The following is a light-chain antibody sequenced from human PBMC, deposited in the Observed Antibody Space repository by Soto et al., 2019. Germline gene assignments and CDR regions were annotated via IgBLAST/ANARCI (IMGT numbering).Light chain of an antibody. CDR3: SSYSIKSPLVV. Sequence: QSALTQPASVSGSPGQSITISCTGTSSDVGSYNLVSWYQQHPGKAPKLMIYEGSKRPSGVSNRFSGSKSGNTASLTISGLQGEDEADYYCSSYSIKSPLVVFGGGTQLTVL. CDR2: EGS. J-gene: IGLJ7*01. V-gene: IGLV2-14*02. CDR1: SSDVGSYNL.